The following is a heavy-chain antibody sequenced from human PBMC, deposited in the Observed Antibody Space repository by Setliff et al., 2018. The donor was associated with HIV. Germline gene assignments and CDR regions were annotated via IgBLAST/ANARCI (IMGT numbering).Heavy chain of an antibody. Sequence: ASVKVSCKASGYTFTSYAVHWVRQAPGQRLEWMGWINAGNGNTKYSQKFQGRVTITRDTSASTAYMELSSLRSEDTAVYYCARPAGMLLYPFDAFDIWGQGTMVTVSS. V-gene: IGHV1-3*01. D-gene: IGHD2-2*02. CDR3: ARPAGMLLYPFDAFDI. J-gene: IGHJ3*02. CDR2: INAGNGNT. CDR1: GYTFTSYA.